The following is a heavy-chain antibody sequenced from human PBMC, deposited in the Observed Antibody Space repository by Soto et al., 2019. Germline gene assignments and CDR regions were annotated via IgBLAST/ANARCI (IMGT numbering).Heavy chain of an antibody. CDR2: INAGNGNT. V-gene: IGHV1-3*01. CDR1: GYTFTSYA. Sequence: ASVKVSCKASGYTFTSYAMHWVRQAPGQRLERMGWINAGNGNTKYSQKFQGRVTITRDTSASTAYMELSSLRSEDTAVYYCARRFRNCSDGTCYSYYFDYWGQGTLVTVSS. CDR3: ARRFRNCSDGTCYSYYFDY. J-gene: IGHJ4*02. D-gene: IGHD2-15*01.